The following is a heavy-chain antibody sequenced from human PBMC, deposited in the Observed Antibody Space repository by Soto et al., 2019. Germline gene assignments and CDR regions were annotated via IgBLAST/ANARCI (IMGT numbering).Heavy chain of an antibody. CDR1: GYTFTGYY. CDR3: ARSRPGATYYDFWSGYPDAFDI. V-gene: IGHV1-2*04. Sequence: QVQLVQSGAEVKKPGASVKVSCKASGYTFTGYYMHWVRQAPGQGLEWMGWINPNSGGTNYAQKFQGWVTMTRDTSISTAYMERSRLRSDDTAVYYCARSRPGATYYDFWSGYPDAFDIWGQGTMVTVSS. J-gene: IGHJ3*02. D-gene: IGHD3-3*01. CDR2: INPNSGGT.